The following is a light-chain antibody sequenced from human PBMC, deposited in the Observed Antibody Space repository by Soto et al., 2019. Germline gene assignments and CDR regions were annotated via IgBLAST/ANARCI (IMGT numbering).Light chain of an antibody. V-gene: IGKV3-20*01. CDR1: QSVSNNY. CDR2: GAS. Sequence: EIVLTESPATLSLSPGERATLSCRASQSVSNNYLAWYQQKPGQAPRLLIFGASIRSAGIPDRFTGSGSGADFTLTISRLEPEDFAVYYCQQYGSSPLTFGGGTKVDIK. CDR3: QQYGSSPLT. J-gene: IGKJ4*01.